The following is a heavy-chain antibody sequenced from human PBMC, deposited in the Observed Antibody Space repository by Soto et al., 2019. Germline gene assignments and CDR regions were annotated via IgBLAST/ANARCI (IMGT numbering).Heavy chain of an antibody. Sequence: QVQLQESGPGLVKPSQTLSLTCTVSGGSISSGDYYWSWIRQPPGKGLEWIGYIYYSGSTYYNPSRKSRVTISVDTSKNQFSLKLSSVTAADTAVYYCARASPPRYCSGGSCWGWFDPWGQGTLVTVSS. V-gene: IGHV4-30-4*01. D-gene: IGHD2-15*01. CDR3: ARASPPRYCSGGSCWGWFDP. CDR2: IYYSGST. CDR1: GGSISSGDYY. J-gene: IGHJ5*02.